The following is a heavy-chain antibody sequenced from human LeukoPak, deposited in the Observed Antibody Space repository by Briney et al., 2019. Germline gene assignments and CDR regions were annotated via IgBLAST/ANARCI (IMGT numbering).Heavy chain of an antibody. Sequence: ASMKVSCKASGYTFTGYYMHWVRQAPGQGLEWMGRIKPNSGVTNYAQKFQGRVTMTRDTSISTAYMELSRLRSDDTAVYYCAAGYSSGWFLFDYWGQGTLVTVSS. J-gene: IGHJ4*02. CDR2: IKPNSGVT. D-gene: IGHD6-19*01. V-gene: IGHV1-2*06. CDR1: GYTFTGYY. CDR3: AAGYSSGWFLFDY.